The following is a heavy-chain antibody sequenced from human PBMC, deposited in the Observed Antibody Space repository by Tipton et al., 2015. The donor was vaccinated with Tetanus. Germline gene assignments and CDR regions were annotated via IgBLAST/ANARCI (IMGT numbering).Heavy chain of an antibody. CDR3: ARIRQVGKPGPFFDY. V-gene: IGHV4-59*01. D-gene: IGHD7-27*01. CDR2: IYYSGST. Sequence: LRLSCTVSGGSINSYYWSWIRQPPGKGLEWIGYIYYSGSTNYNPSLRSRVTISVDTSKNQFSLKLSSVTAADTAVYYCARIRQVGKPGPFFDYWGQGTLFTVSS. J-gene: IGHJ4*02. CDR1: GGSINSYY.